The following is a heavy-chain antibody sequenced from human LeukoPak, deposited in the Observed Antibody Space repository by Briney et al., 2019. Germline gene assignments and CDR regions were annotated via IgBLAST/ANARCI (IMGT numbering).Heavy chain of an antibody. CDR3: ARYYYDSSGYFNKPDY. CDR2: IYYSGST. Sequence: PSETLSLTCTVSGGSVSSGSYYWSWIRQPPGKGLEWIGNIYYSGSTNYNPSLKSRVTISVDTSKNQFSLKLSSVTAADTAVYYCARYYYDSSGYFNKPDYWGQGTLVTVSS. J-gene: IGHJ4*02. V-gene: IGHV4-61*01. D-gene: IGHD3-22*01. CDR1: GGSVSSGSYY.